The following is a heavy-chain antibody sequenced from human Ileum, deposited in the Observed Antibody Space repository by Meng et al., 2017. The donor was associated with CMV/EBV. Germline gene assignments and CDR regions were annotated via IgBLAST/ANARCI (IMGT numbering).Heavy chain of an antibody. J-gene: IGHJ4*02. CDR3: ARDKAGTYLDY. V-gene: IGHV3-66*01. CDR2: LYSGGTI. D-gene: IGHD3-10*01. CDR1: GFTVMRHF. Sequence: VELVRSGAKVEKHGASVKVSCKDSGFTVMRHFFRWVRQAPGKGLEWVSLLYSGGTIYYADSVKGRLSISRDNSKNTLYLEMNNLRAEDTAVYYCARDKAGTYLDYWGQGTLVTVSS.